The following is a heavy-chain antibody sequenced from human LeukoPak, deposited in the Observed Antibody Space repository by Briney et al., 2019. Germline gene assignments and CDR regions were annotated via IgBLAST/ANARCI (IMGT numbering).Heavy chain of an antibody. CDR2: IRSGGSAI. CDR3: AREMAASFAFDI. CDR1: GFSLSSYN. D-gene: IGHD5-24*01. Sequence: GGSLRLSCAASGFSLSSYNMNWVRQAPGKGLEWVSYIRSGGSAINYVDSVKGRFTVSRDNAKNSLYLQMNSLRAEDTAVYYCAREMAASFAFDIWGQGIAVTVSS. J-gene: IGHJ3*02. V-gene: IGHV3-48*04.